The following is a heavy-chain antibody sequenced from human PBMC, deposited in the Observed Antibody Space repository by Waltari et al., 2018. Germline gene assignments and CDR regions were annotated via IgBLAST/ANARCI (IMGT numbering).Heavy chain of an antibody. Sequence: QVQLVQSGAEVKKPGSSVKVSCKASGGTFSSYAISWVRQAPGQGLEWMGRIIPIFCTANYAQKFQGRVTITADKSTSTAYMELSSLRSEDTAVYYCARDLGLDIVATIDYWGQGTLVTVSS. D-gene: IGHD5-12*01. J-gene: IGHJ4*02. V-gene: IGHV1-69*08. CDR1: GGTFSSYA. CDR2: IIPIFCTA. CDR3: ARDLGLDIVATIDY.